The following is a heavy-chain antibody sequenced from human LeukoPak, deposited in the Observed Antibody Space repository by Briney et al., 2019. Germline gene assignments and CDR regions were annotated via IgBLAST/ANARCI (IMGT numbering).Heavy chain of an antibody. V-gene: IGHV3-74*01. CDR3: ARGGRYAYFLDY. CDR1: GFIFSDYW. CDR2: IKSDGSST. J-gene: IGHJ4*02. D-gene: IGHD3-16*01. Sequence: GGSLRLSCAASGFIFSDYWMHWVRQGPGKGLVGVSRIKSDGSSTSYAESVKGRFTISRDNAKNTVYVHMNSLRDEDTAVYYCARGGRYAYFLDYWGQGTLVTVSS.